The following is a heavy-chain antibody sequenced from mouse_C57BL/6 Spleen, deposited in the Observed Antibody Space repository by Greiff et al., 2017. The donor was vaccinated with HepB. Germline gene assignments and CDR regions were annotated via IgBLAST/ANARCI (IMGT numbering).Heavy chain of an antibody. Sequence: QVQLKESGAELARPGASVKMSCKASGYTFTSYTMHWVKQRPGQGLEWIGYINPSSGYTKYNQKFKDKATLTADKSSSTAYMQLSSLTSEDSAVYYCARFEPPYAMDYWGQGTSVTVSS. J-gene: IGHJ4*01. CDR2: INPSSGYT. CDR1: GYTFTSYT. CDR3: ARFEPPYAMDY. V-gene: IGHV1-4*01.